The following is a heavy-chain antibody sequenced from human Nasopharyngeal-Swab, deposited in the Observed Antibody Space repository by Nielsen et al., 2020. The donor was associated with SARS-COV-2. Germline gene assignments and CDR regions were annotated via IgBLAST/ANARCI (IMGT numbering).Heavy chain of an antibody. J-gene: IGHJ2*01. CDR3: ARGVKRSGNWYFDL. CDR1: GGPFSGFS. V-gene: IGHV4-34*01. CDR2: ISSSGTT. D-gene: IGHD1-26*01. Sequence: SEILSLTCDVNGGPFSGFSWSWIRQSPGKGLEWIGEISSSGTTNYNPSLQNPSLNGRVTLSLTSSDNQFSLEVTSVAVADTAVYYCARGVKRSGNWYFDLWGRGALVTVSS.